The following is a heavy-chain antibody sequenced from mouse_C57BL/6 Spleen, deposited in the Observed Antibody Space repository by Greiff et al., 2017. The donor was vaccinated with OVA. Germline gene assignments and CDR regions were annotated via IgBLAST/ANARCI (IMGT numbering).Heavy chain of an antibody. J-gene: IGHJ4*01. CDR2: INPTYGTT. D-gene: IGHD1-1*02. Sequence: VQLQQPGPELVKPGASVKISCKASGYSFTDYNMNWVKQSHGKSLEWIGVINPTYGTTSYNQKFKGKATLTVDQSSSTAYMQLNSLTSEDSAVYYGASTYGEYYAMDYWGQGTSVTVSS. V-gene: IGHV1-39*01. CDR3: ASTYGEYYAMDY. CDR1: GYSFTDYN.